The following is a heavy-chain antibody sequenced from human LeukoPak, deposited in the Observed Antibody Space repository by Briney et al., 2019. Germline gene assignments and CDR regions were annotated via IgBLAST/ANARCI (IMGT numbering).Heavy chain of an antibody. CDR3: ARGDEYSGVDY. CDR2: IYYSGST. J-gene: IGHJ4*02. V-gene: IGHV4-59*01. D-gene: IGHD3-10*01. CDR1: GGSINSYY. Sequence: SETLSLTCTVSGGSINSYYLSWIRQPPGKGLEWIGYIYYSGSTNYNPSLKSRVTISVDTSKNQFSLKLSSVTAADTAVYYCARGDEYSGVDYWGQGTLVTVSS.